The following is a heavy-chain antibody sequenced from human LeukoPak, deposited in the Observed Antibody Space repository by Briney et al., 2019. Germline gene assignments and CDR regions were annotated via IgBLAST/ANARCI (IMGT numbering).Heavy chain of an antibody. D-gene: IGHD3-16*01. Sequence: SETLSLTCTVSGGSISSGDYYWSWIRQHPGKGLEWIGYIYYSGSTYYNPSLKSRGTISVDTSKNQFSLKVTSVTAADTAVYYCARIVTSAFDIWGQGTMVTVSS. V-gene: IGHV4-31*03. CDR1: GGSISSGDYY. J-gene: IGHJ3*02. CDR3: ARIVTSAFDI. CDR2: IYYSGST.